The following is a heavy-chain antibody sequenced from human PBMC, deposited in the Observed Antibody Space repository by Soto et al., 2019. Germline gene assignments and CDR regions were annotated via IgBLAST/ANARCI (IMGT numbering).Heavy chain of an antibody. Sequence: GGSLRLSCRAAGFTFSTYWMSWVRQAPGKGLEWVANIKQDASEKYYVDSVKGRFTISRDNAKNSLYLQMNSLRAEDSAVYYCARHLSGSTYDYVDYAHNYWGQGTLVTVSS. CDR2: IKQDASEK. J-gene: IGHJ4*02. V-gene: IGHV3-7*01. CDR1: GFTFSTYW. D-gene: IGHD5-18*01. CDR3: ARHLSGSTYDYVDYAHNY.